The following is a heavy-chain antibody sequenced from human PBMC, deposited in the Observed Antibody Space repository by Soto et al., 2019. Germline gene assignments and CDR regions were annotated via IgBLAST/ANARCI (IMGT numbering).Heavy chain of an antibody. CDR2: IYYSGST. J-gene: IGHJ4*02. D-gene: IGHD3-9*01. CDR1: GGSISSGGYY. CDR3: ARAPILRYFDWLCYFDY. Sequence: QVQLQESGPGLVKPSQTLSLTCTVSGGSISSGGYYWSWIRQHPGKGLEWIGYIYYSGSTYYNPSLKSRVTISVDTSNNQCSQKLSSVTAADTAVYYCARAPILRYFDWLCYFDYWGQGTLVTVSS. V-gene: IGHV4-31*03.